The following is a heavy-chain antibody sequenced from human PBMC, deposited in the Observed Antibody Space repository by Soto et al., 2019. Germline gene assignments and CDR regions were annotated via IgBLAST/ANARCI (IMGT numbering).Heavy chain of an antibody. J-gene: IGHJ6*02. CDR2: IYPGDSDT. CDR3: ARHRRVVSAVTRPTDYYYYYGMDV. CDR1: GYSFTSYR. V-gene: IGHV5-51*07. D-gene: IGHD2-2*01. Sequence: GESLKISCKGSGYSFTSYRIGWVHQKPEKGLEWMGIIYPGDSDTRYSPSFQGQVTISADRSISTAYLQWSSVKASDTAMYYCARHRRVVSAVTRPTDYYYYYGMDVWGQGTTVTV.